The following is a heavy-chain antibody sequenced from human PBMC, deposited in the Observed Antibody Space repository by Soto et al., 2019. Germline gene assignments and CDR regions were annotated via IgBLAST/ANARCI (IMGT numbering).Heavy chain of an antibody. V-gene: IGHV4-31*03. CDR3: ARVHRTLLSFDY. Sequence: PSETLSLTCTVSGGSISSGGYYWSWIRQHPGKGLEWIGYIYYSGSTYYNPSLKSRVTRSVDTSKNQFSLKLSSVAAADTAVYYCARVHRTLLSFDYWGQGTLVTVSS. CDR2: IYYSGST. CDR1: GGSISSGGYY. D-gene: IGHD3-16*02. J-gene: IGHJ4*02.